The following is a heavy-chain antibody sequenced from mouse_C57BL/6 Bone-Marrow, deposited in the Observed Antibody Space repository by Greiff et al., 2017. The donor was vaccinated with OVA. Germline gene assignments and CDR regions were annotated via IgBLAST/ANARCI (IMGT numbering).Heavy chain of an antibody. Sequence: QVQLQQPGAELVKPGASVKVSCKASGYTFTSYWMHWVKQRPGQGLEWIGRIHPSDSDTNYNQKFKGKATLTVDKSSSTAYMQRSSLTSEDSAVYYCAIYNVGYDGSWWAYWGQGTLVTVSA. CDR2: IHPSDSDT. CDR1: GYTFTSYW. CDR3: AIYNVGYDGSWWAY. V-gene: IGHV1-74*01. J-gene: IGHJ3*01. D-gene: IGHD2-2*01.